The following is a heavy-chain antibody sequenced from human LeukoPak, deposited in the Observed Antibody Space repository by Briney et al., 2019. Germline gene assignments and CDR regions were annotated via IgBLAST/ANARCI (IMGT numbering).Heavy chain of an antibody. J-gene: IGHJ4*02. V-gene: IGHV3-15*01. Sequence: GGSLRLSCAASGFIFSNAWMSWVRQAPGKGLEWVGRIKRKTDGGTTDYAAPVKGRFTISRDDSKNTLYLQMNSLRAEDTAVYYCARVIGTAYYYWGQGTLVTVSS. CDR1: GFIFSNAW. CDR3: ARVIGTAYYY. D-gene: IGHD5-18*01. CDR2: IKRKTDGGTT.